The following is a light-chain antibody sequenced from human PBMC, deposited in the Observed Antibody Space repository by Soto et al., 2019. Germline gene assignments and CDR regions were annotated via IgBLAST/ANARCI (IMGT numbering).Light chain of an antibody. CDR3: QHRGTWPPIFT. CDR2: DVS. V-gene: IGKV3-11*01. Sequence: EVVLTQSPATLSLSPGERATLSCRASQSVSTYLAWYQQKLGQAPRLLIYDVSKRATGIPARFSGSGSGTDFTLTISSLEPEDFAVYYCQHRGTWPPIFTFGPGTTVDIK. J-gene: IGKJ3*01. CDR1: QSVSTY.